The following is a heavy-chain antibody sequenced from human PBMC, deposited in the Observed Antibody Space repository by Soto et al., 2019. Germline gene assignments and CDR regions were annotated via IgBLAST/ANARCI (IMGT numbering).Heavy chain of an antibody. D-gene: IGHD3-16*01. CDR2: IYYSGST. V-gene: IGHV4-30-4*01. CDR3: ARATIMITFGGPLGWFDP. Sequence: QVQLQESGPGLVKPSQTLSLTCTVSGGSISSGDYYWSWIRQPPGKGLEWIGYIYYSGSTYYNPSLKSRVTISVDTSKNQFSLKLSSVTAADTAVYYCARATIMITFGGPLGWFDPWGQGTLVTVSS. CDR1: GGSISSGDYY. J-gene: IGHJ5*02.